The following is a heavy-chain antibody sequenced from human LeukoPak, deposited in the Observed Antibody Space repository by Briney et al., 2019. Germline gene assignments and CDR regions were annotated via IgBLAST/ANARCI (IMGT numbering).Heavy chain of an antibody. CDR2: IVPIFGRP. CDR1: GDNFRTIG. V-gene: IGHV1-69*13. Sequence: APVKVSCKTSGDNFRTIGISWVRQAPGQGLEWMGGIVPIFGRPSYAQKFQDRVTITADESTRTVYMELRSLRSEDTAVFYCARGLGEVPFDYWGQGTRVTVSS. D-gene: IGHD3-16*01. J-gene: IGHJ4*02. CDR3: ARGLGEVPFDY.